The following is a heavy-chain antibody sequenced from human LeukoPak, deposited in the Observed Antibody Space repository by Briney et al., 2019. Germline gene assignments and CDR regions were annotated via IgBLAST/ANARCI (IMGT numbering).Heavy chain of an antibody. CDR1: GGSISSSSYY. CDR3: ARGELFDY. D-gene: IGHD1-26*01. CDR2: IYYSGST. V-gene: IGHV4-39*07. J-gene: IGHJ4*02. Sequence: SETLSLTCTVSGGSISSSSYYWGWIRQPPGKGLEWIGSIYYSGSTYYNPSPKSRVTISVDTSKNQFSLKLSSVTAADTAVYYCARGELFDYWGQGTLVTVSS.